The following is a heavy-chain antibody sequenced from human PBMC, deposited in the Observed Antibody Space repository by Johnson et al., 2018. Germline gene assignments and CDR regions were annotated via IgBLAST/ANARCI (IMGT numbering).Heavy chain of an antibody. CDR1: GFTFSDYY. V-gene: IGHV3-23*04. Sequence: VQLGESGGGLVKPGGSLRLCCAASGFTFSDYYMSWIRQAPGKGLEWVSAISGGGGSPYYADSRKGRFTISRDKSKNKLYLQMHSLRAEDTAVYYCAKDGIVVVPAAINYYYGMDVWGQGTTVTVSS. CDR2: ISGGGGSP. CDR3: AKDGIVVVPAAINYYYGMDV. J-gene: IGHJ6*02. D-gene: IGHD2-2*02.